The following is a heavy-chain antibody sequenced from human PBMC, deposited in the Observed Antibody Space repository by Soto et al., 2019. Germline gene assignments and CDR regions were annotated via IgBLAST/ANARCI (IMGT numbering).Heavy chain of an antibody. CDR1: GYSFTNFH. V-gene: IGHV1-46*01. D-gene: IGHD3-22*01. CDR2: IDPSGGIT. Sequence: GASVRVSCKASGYSFTNFHIHWVRQAPGQGLEWMGMIDPSGGITRDAQRLQGRITMTRDASTSTAYMELRSLTSEDTAVYYCARDVIGHDYYDTIGYYFDHWGQGTLVPVSS. J-gene: IGHJ4*02. CDR3: ARDVIGHDYYDTIGYYFDH.